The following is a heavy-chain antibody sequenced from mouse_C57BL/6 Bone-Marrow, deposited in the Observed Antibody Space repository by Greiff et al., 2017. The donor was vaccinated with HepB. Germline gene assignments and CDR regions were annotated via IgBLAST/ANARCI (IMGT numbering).Heavy chain of an antibody. CDR1: GYAFSSSW. J-gene: IGHJ4*01. CDR3: AELGGYYAMDY. V-gene: IGHV1-82*01. D-gene: IGHD3-3*01. Sequence: QVQLVESGPELVKPGASVKISCKASGYAFSSSWMNWVKQRPGKGLEWIGRIYPGDGDTNYNGKFKGKATLTADKSSSTAYMQLSSLTSEDSAVYCCAELGGYYAMDYWGQGTSVTVSS. CDR2: IYPGDGDT.